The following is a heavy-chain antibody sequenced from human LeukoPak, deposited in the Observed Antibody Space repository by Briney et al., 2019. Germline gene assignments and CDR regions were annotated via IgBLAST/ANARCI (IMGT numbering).Heavy chain of an antibody. V-gene: IGHV4-59*01. Sequence: PSETLSLTCTVSGGSISGYYWSWIRQPPGKGLEWIAYIYYNGISNYNPSLKSRVIISVDSSKNQFSLKLTSVTAADTAVYYCAREDSSGYYQPWGQGTLVTVSS. CDR1: GGSISGYY. J-gene: IGHJ5*02. D-gene: IGHD3-22*01. CDR3: AREDSSGYYQP. CDR2: IYYNGIS.